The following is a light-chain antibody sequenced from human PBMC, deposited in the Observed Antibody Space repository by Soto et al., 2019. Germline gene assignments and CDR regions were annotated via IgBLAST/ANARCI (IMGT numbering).Light chain of an antibody. CDR3: QQYNNWPPWT. CDR1: QSVSSN. V-gene: IGKV3-15*01. CDR2: GAS. J-gene: IGKJ1*01. Sequence: EIVMTQSPATLSVSPGERATLSCRASQSVSSNLAWYQQKPGQAPRLLIYGASTRATGIPARFSGSGSGTEFTLTISRLKSEDFALYYCQQYNNWPPWTFGQGTKVEIK.